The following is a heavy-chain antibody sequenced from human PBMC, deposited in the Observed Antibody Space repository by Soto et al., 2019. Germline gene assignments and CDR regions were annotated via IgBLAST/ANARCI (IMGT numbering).Heavy chain of an antibody. D-gene: IGHD1-7*01. Sequence: GASVKVSCKASGRTFSSYAISWVRQAPGQGLEWMGGIIPIFGTANYAQKFQGSVTITADKSTSTAYMELSSLRSEDTAVYYCASQRGLELRGDHYGMDAWGQGTTVSVSS. J-gene: IGHJ6*02. CDR1: GRTFSSYA. CDR3: ASQRGLELRGDHYGMDA. CDR2: IIPIFGTA. V-gene: IGHV1-69*06.